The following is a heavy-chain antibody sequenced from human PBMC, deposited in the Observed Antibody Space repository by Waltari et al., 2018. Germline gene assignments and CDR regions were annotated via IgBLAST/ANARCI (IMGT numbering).Heavy chain of an antibody. CDR1: GGSISSYY. Sequence: QVQLQESGPGLVKPSETLSLTCTVSGGSISSYYWSWIRQPAGKGLEWIGRIYTSGSTNYNPSLNIRVTMSVDTSKTQFSLKLRSVTAADTAVYYCARVYYSSGWYFSGFDPWGQGTLVTVSS. J-gene: IGHJ5*02. D-gene: IGHD6-19*01. CDR2: IYTSGST. V-gene: IGHV4-4*07. CDR3: ARVYYSSGWYFSGFDP.